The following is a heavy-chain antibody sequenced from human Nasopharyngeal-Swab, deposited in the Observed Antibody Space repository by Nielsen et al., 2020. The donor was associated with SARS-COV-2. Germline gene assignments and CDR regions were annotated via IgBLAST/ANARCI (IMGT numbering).Heavy chain of an antibody. D-gene: IGHD7-27*01. CDR1: GFTLGSYW. CDR3: ARENWGKLDY. J-gene: IGHJ4*02. Sequence: GESLKISCAAPGFTLGSYWMNWVRLAPVNRLEWVATVKQDGSAIYHVDSLKGRFTISRDNAKNSLYLQMNSLRADDTAVYYCARENWGKLDYWGQGALVTVSS. V-gene: IGHV3-7*04. CDR2: VKQDGSAI.